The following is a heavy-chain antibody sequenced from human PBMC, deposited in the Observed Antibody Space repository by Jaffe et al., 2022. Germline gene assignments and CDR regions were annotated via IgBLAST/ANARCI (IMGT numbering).Heavy chain of an antibody. D-gene: IGHD3-10*01. CDR1: GGSISSYY. Sequence: QVQLQESGPGLVKPSETLSLTCTVSGGSISSYYWSWIRQPPGKGLEWIGYIYYSGSTNYNPSLKSRVTISVDTSKNQFSLKLSSVTAADTAVYYCARDSYYYGSGRVYYYYMDVWGKGTTVTVSS. J-gene: IGHJ6*03. CDR3: ARDSYYYGSGRVYYYYMDV. V-gene: IGHV4-59*01. CDR2: IYYSGST.